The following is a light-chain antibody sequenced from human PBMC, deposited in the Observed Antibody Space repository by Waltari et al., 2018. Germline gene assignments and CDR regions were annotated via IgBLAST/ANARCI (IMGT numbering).Light chain of an antibody. CDR1: DNDIATYNY. CDR3: SSYTTRGTVV. Sequence: QSALTQPASMSGSPGQSITIPCPGTDNDIATYNYVPWYQQHPGKVPKLIIYDVTLRPSGVSYRFSGSKSGNTASLSISALQAEDEAGYYCSSYTTRGTVVFGGGTTLTV. CDR2: DVT. J-gene: IGLJ2*01. V-gene: IGLV2-14*01.